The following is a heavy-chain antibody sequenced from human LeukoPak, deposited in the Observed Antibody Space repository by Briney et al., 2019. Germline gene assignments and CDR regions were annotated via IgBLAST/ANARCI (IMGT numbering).Heavy chain of an antibody. CDR1: SASISIVRDC. D-gene: IGHD2-21*01. CDR3: ARLMWAALGVLIGYLDL. Sequence: SQTLSPTHLLSSASISIVRDCWGWIRQPPGKGLEWIGNIYYGGSTYYNPSLKSRFTRSVDTSKNQFSLKLRAVTAAETAVCYCARLMWAALGVLIGYLDLGGGGTLVTVSS. V-gene: IGHV4-39*01. CDR2: IYYGGST. J-gene: IGHJ4*02.